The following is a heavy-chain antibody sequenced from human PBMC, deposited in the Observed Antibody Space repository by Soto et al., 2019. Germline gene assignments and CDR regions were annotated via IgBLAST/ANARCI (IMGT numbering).Heavy chain of an antibody. CDR1: GDSISSYY. V-gene: IGHV4-59*01. J-gene: IGHJ2*01. Sequence: QVQLQESGPGLVKPSETLSLTCTVSGDSISSYYWNWIRQSPGKGLEWIGYIYNSGIIDYNPSLKSRVAISADRSKNHFSLKLNSVTAADTAVYYCARSKRWIPYWYFDLWGRGTLVTVSS. CDR3: ARSKRWIPYWYFDL. D-gene: IGHD2-2*03. CDR2: IYNSGII.